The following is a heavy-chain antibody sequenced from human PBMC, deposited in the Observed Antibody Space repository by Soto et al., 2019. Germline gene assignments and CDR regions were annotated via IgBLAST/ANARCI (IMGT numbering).Heavy chain of an antibody. CDR1: GGSISSSNW. D-gene: IGHD6-19*01. J-gene: IGHJ5*02. CDR2: TYHSGST. CDR3: AKGRSQYSSGWYNWFDP. V-gene: IGHV4-4*02. Sequence: PSETLSLTCAVSGGSISSSNWWSWVRQPPGKGLEWIGETYHSGSTNYNPSLKSRVTISVDKSKNQFSLKLSSVTAADTAVYYCAKGRSQYSSGWYNWFDPWGQGTLVTVSS.